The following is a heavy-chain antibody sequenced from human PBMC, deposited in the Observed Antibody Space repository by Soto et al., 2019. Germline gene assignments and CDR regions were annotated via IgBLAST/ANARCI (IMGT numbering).Heavy chain of an antibody. V-gene: IGHV3-15*07. Sequence: ELVESGGGLVTPGKSVRLSCVGSGFSFTAAWMNWVRRAPGTGLEWVGRIKSRGSGETTDYGAPVKGRFTISRDDSNYTVYLQMNSLKTEDTAVYYCTKQRGLSGSVYYGLEVWSQGSTVTVTS. CDR2: IKSRGSGETT. D-gene: IGHD3-10*01. CDR3: TKQRGLSGSVYYGLEV. CDR1: GFSFTAAW. J-gene: IGHJ6*01.